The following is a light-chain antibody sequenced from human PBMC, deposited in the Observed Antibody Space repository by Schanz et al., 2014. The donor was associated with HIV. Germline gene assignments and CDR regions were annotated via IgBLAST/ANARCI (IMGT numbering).Light chain of an antibody. Sequence: QSALTQPASVSGSPGQSITISCTGANSDVGSYNLVSWYQQHPGKAPKLMIFEVSKRPSGISDRFSGSKSGNTASLTISGLQAEDEADYYCSSYAGSNSYVFGTGTKLTVL. J-gene: IGLJ1*01. V-gene: IGLV2-23*02. CDR2: EVS. CDR3: SSYAGSNSYV. CDR1: NSDVGSYNL.